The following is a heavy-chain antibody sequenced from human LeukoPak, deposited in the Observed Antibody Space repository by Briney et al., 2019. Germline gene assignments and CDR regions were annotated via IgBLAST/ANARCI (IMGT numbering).Heavy chain of an antibody. CDR1: GGSISSGDYY. D-gene: IGHD3-10*01. J-gene: IGHJ3*02. CDR3: NYYGTGSYYRGVLDAFDI. V-gene: IGHV4-30-4*01. Sequence: SETLSHTCTVSGGSISSGDYYWSWIRQPPGKGLEWIGYIYNNGRTYYNPSLKSRVTISVDTSKNQFSLKLSSVTAADTAVYYCNYYGTGSYYRGVLDAFDIWGQGTMVTVSS. CDR2: IYNNGRT.